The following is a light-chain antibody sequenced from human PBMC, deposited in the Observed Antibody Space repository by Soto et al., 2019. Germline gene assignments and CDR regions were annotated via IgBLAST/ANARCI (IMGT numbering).Light chain of an antibody. CDR2: GAS. CDR1: QSVSNRY. V-gene: IGKV3-20*01. Sequence: EIVLTQSPGILSLSPGKRATLSCRASQSVSNRYFAWYQRKPGQAPRLLIHGASTRATGIPDRFIGSGSGTDFTLTISRLEPEDFAVYYCQQYGSSPLTFGGGTTVEIE. J-gene: IGKJ4*01. CDR3: QQYGSSPLT.